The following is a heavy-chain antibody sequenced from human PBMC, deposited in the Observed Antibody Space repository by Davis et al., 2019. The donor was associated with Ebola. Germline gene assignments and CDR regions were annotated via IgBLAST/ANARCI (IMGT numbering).Heavy chain of an antibody. CDR3: AKVEGGTVAWGYWYFDL. D-gene: IGHD4-23*01. V-gene: IGHV3-23*01. CDR2: LSGGGGST. CDR1: GFTFRSYA. J-gene: IGHJ2*01. Sequence: PGGSLRLSCAASGFTFRSYAMSWVRQAPGKGLEWVSVLSGGGGSTYNSESVKGRFTISRDNSKNMLYLQMNSLRVDDTAVYYCAKVEGGTVAWGYWYFDLWGRGTLVTVSS.